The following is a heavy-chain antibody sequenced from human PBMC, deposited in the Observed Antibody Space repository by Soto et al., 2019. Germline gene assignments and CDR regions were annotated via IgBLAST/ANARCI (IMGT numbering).Heavy chain of an antibody. CDR1: GGSISSGDYY. Sequence: PSETLSLTCTVSGGSISSGDYYWSWIRQPPGKGLEWIGYIYYSGSTYYNPSLKSRVTISVDTSKNQFSLKLSSVTAADTAVYYCARDSSMITFGGVIVSPMIAFDIWGQGTMVTVSS. J-gene: IGHJ3*02. CDR2: IYYSGST. D-gene: IGHD3-16*02. V-gene: IGHV4-30-4*01. CDR3: ARDSSMITFGGVIVSPMIAFDI.